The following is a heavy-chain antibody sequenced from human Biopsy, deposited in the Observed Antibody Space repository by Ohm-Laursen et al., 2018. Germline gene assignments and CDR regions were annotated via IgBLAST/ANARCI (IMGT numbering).Heavy chain of an antibody. Sequence: SLRLSCSASGFPFHNYAMNWVRQAPRKGLEWVSGINAPGGKTYYADSVKGRFTISRDASKITLYLLMNSLRAEDTAMYYCAKGGYCTTTSCYMDVDYWGQGTPVTVSS. CDR1: GFPFHNYA. V-gene: IGHV3-23*01. J-gene: IGHJ4*02. CDR3: AKGGYCTTTSCYMDVDY. D-gene: IGHD2-2*02. CDR2: INAPGGKT.